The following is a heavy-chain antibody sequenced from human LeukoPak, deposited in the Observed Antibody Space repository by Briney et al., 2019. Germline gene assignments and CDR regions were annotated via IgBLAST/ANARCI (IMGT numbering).Heavy chain of an antibody. D-gene: IGHD2/OR15-2a*01. V-gene: IGHV3-30*18. CDR3: AKDVSALSHYYGMDV. J-gene: IGHJ6*02. CDR2: ISYDGSNK. CDR1: GYTLSDLA. Sequence: SCKVSGYTLSDLAMHWVRQAPGKGLEWVAVISYDGSNKYYADSVKGRFTISRDNSKNTLYLQMNSLRAEDTAVYYCAKDVSALSHYYGMDVWGQGTTVTVSS.